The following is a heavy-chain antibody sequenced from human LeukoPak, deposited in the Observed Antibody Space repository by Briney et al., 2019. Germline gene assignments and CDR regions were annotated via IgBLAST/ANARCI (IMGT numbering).Heavy chain of an antibody. Sequence: PGGSLRLSCAASGFTFSSSAMSWVRLAPGKGLEWVSGISGSDGSTYYADSVKGRFTISRDNSKNTLYLQMNSLRAEDTAVYYCANLRRVVGATFGGWFDPWGQGTLVTVSS. CDR2: ISGSDGST. CDR3: ANLRRVVGATFGGWFDP. J-gene: IGHJ5*02. CDR1: GFTFSSSA. V-gene: IGHV3-23*01. D-gene: IGHD1-26*01.